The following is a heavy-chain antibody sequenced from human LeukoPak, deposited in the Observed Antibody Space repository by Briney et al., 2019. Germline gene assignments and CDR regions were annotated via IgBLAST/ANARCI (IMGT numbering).Heavy chain of an antibody. CDR3: ASLPCYDSSRSLGWYFDY. CDR2: IYYSGST. V-gene: IGHV4-31*03. Sequence: PSETLSLTCTVSGGSISSGGYYWSWIRQHPGKGLEWIGYIYYSGSTYYNPSLKSRVTISVDTSKNQFSLKLSSVTAADTAVYYCASLPCYDSSRSLGWYFDYWGQGTLVTVSS. CDR1: GGSISSGGYY. D-gene: IGHD3-22*01. J-gene: IGHJ4*02.